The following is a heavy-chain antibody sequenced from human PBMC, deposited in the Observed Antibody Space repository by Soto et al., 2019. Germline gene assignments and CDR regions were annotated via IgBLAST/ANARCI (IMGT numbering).Heavy chain of an antibody. CDR1: GFTFSTYA. D-gene: IGHD3-9*01. V-gene: IGHV3-23*01. CDR2: ISGSGATT. CDR3: AKLRYFDWSAYNWFEY. Sequence: GGSLRLSCAASGFTFSTYAMTWVRQAPGKGLEWVSGISGSGATTSYADSVKGRFTVSRDNSKNTLCLQMNSLRVEDTAVYHCAKLRYFDWSAYNWFEYWGQGTPVTVSS. J-gene: IGHJ5*01.